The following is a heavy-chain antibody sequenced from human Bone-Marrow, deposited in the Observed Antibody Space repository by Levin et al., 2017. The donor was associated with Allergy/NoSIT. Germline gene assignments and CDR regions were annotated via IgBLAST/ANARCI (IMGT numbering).Heavy chain of an antibody. D-gene: IGHD3-3*01. CDR1: GYTFTTYG. J-gene: IGHJ6*02. CDR3: AKDQVIWSGTGYHGMDV. V-gene: IGHV1-18*01. Sequence: ASVKVSCKAFGYTFTTYGISWVRQVPGQGLEWMGWIRTNNGNTYYVEKFQGRVTMTTDTSTSTAYMELRSLRSDDTAIYYCAKDQVIWSGTGYHGMDVWGQGTTVSVSS. CDR2: IRTNNGNT.